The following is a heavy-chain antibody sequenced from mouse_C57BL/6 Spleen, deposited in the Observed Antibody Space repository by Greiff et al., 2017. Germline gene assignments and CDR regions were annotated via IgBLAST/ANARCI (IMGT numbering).Heavy chain of an antibody. J-gene: IGHJ2*01. D-gene: IGHD4-1*02. CDR3: ARSPNFPSLDY. Sequence: VKLQESGPELVKPGASVKISCKASGYAFSSSWMNWVKQRPGKGLEWIGRIYPGDGDTNYNGKYKGKATLTADKSSSTAYMQLSSLTSEDSAVYFCARSPNFPSLDYWGQGTTLTVSS. CDR2: IYPGDGDT. V-gene: IGHV1-82*01. CDR1: GYAFSSSW.